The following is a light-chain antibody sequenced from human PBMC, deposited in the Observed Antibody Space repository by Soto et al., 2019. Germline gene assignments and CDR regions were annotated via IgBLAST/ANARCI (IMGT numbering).Light chain of an antibody. CDR3: AAWDDSLNGHVV. CDR1: SSNIGRNT. J-gene: IGLJ2*01. Sequence: QLVLTQPPSASGTPGQRVTISCSGSSSNIGRNTVNWYQQLPGTAPKFLIYSNNQRPSGVPNRFSGPKSGTSASLAISGLQSEDEADYYCAAWDDSLNGHVVFGGGTKLTVL. CDR2: SNN. V-gene: IGLV1-44*01.